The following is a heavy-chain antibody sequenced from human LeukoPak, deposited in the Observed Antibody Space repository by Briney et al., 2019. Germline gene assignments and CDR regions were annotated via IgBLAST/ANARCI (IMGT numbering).Heavy chain of an antibody. Sequence: PGGSLRLSCTAPGFTFSSYAIHWIRQAPGKGLEWVARVWHDGSNRYYTDSVKGRVTISRDNYKNTVYLKMNSLRAEHTAVYYCAREVFGSARCPDYWGQGTLLPVPS. D-gene: IGHD3-10*01. V-gene: IGHV3-33*01. CDR3: AREVFGSARCPDY. CDR2: VWHDGSNR. J-gene: IGHJ4*02. CDR1: GFTFSSYA.